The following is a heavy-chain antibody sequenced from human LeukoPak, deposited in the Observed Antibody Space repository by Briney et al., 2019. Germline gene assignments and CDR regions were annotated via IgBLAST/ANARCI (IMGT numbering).Heavy chain of an antibody. CDR2: IRYDESNK. CDR1: GFTFSGYG. J-gene: IGHJ4*02. D-gene: IGHD6-19*01. Sequence: PGGSLRLSCAASGFTFSGYGMQWVRQAPGRGLEWVAFIRYDESNKFYADSVKGRFTISRDNAKNSLYLQMNSLRAEDTAVYYCARGQWLDYWGQGTLVTVSS. V-gene: IGHV3-30*02. CDR3: ARGQWLDY.